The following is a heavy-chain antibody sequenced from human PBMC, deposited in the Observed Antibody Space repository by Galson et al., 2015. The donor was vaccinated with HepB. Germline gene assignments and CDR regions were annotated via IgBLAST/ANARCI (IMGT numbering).Heavy chain of an antibody. CDR2: ISYDGSNK. CDR1: GFTFSSYA. Sequence: SLRLSCAASGFTFSSYAMHWVRQAPGKGLEWVAVISYDGSNKYYADSVKGRFTISRDNSKNTLYLQMNSLRAEDTAVYYCARGKDSYYYDDNGGAFDIWGQGTMVTVSS. D-gene: IGHD3-22*01. V-gene: IGHV3-30-3*01. J-gene: IGHJ3*02. CDR3: ARGKDSYYYDDNGGAFDI.